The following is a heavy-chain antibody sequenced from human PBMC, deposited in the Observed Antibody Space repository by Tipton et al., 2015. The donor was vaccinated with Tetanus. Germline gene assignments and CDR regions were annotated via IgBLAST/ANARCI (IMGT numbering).Heavy chain of an antibody. Sequence: GLVKPSQTLSLTCTVSGGSISRGGYYWSWIRQHPGKGLEWIGDIYYSGSTYYNPSLKSRVTISVDTSKNQFSLKLNSVTAGDTAVFSCGRDRAGGAGGWNYFAFWGQGPRVPFSS. V-gene: IGHV4-31*03. CDR3: GRDRAGGAGGWNYFAF. D-gene: IGHD2-8*02. CDR2: IYYSGST. CDR1: GGSISRGGYY. J-gene: IGHJ4*02.